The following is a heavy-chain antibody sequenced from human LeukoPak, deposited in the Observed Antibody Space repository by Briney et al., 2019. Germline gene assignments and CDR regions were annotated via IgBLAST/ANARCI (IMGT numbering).Heavy chain of an antibody. D-gene: IGHD5-24*01. CDR3: ARERGRATVYFDY. V-gene: IGHV3-48*01. CDR2: ISSSSSTI. Sequence: GGSLRLSCAASGFTFSTYSMNWVRQAPGKGLEWVSYISSSSSTIYYADSAKGRFTISRDNSKNTLYLQMNSLRTDDTAVYYCARERGRATVYFDYWGQGTLVTVSS. CDR1: GFTFSTYS. J-gene: IGHJ4*02.